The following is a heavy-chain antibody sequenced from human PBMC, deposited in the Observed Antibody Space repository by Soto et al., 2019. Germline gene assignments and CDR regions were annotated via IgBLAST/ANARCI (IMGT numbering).Heavy chain of an antibody. CDR1: GFTFSSYG. D-gene: IGHD6-19*01. CDR3: AKDKGIAVAGYYYYGMDV. CDR2: ISYDGSNK. V-gene: IGHV3-30*18. Sequence: ESGGGVVQPGRSLRLSCAASGFTFSSYGMHWVRQAPGKGLEWVAVISYDGSNKYYADSVKGRFTISRDNSKNTLYLQMNSLRAEDTAVYYCAKDKGIAVAGYYYYGMDVWGQGTTVTVSS. J-gene: IGHJ6*02.